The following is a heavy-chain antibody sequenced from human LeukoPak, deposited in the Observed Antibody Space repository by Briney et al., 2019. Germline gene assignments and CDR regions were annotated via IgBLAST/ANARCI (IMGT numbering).Heavy chain of an antibody. J-gene: IGHJ4*02. D-gene: IGHD6-19*01. CDR3: AKDPVVFHGGSGWHYFDY. Sequence: GGSLRLSCAASGFTFSNYAMSWVRQTPGKGLEWVSTISGSGVSTYYGDSVYADSVKGRFTISRDDSKNTLHLQMNSLRAEDTAIYYCAKDPVVFHGGSGWHYFDYWGQGTQVTVSS. CDR2: ISGSGVST. V-gene: IGHV3-23*01. CDR1: GFTFSNYA.